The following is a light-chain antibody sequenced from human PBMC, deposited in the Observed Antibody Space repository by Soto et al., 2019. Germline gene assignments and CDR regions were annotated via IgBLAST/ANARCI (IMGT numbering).Light chain of an antibody. CDR2: GAS. V-gene: IGKV1-5*01. CDR1: QSISTW. Sequence: DIQMTQSPSTLSASVGDRVTITCRASQSISTWLAWYQQKPGKAPKLLIYGASSLQSGVPSRFSGSGSGTEFTFTISSLQPDDFAAYYCQQYNGYPWTFGQGTKVDIK. J-gene: IGKJ1*01. CDR3: QQYNGYPWT.